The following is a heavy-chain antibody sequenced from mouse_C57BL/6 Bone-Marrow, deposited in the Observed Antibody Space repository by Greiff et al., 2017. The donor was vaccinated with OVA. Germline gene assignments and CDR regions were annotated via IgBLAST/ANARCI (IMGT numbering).Heavy chain of an antibody. J-gene: IGHJ4*01. CDR1: GYTFTSYW. V-gene: IGHV1-59*01. Sequence: VKLKQPGAELVRPGTSVKLSCKASGYTFTSYWMHWVKQRPGQGLEWIGVIDPSDSYTNYNQKFKGKATLTVDTSSSTAYMQLSSLTSEDSAVYYCARWASMDYWGQGTSVTVSS. D-gene: IGHD3-1*01. CDR2: IDPSDSYT. CDR3: ARWASMDY.